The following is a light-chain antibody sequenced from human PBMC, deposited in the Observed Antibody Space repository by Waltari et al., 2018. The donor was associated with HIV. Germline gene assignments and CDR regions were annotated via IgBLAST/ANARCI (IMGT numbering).Light chain of an antibody. V-gene: IGLV1-47*01. CDR2: RNK. J-gene: IGLJ3*02. CDR3: AASDDSLSGWL. Sequence: QSELTQPPSVSGTPGQRVTISCSGSSSNIGSNSVYWYQQLPGTAPKLLISRNKQRPSGVPDRFSGSKSGTSASLAISGLRAEDEADYFCAASDDSLSGWLFGGGTKLTVL. CDR1: SSNIGSNS.